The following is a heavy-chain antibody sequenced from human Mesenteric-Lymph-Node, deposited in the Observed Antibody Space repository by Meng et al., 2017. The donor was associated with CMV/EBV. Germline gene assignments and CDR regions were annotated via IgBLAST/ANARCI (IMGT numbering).Heavy chain of an antibody. J-gene: IGHJ4*02. V-gene: IGHV1-18*01. CDR1: GYTFASFG. CDR3: ARDLGLLTNMDY. D-gene: IGHD3-16*01. Sequence: ASVKVSCKASGYTFASFGVSWVRQAPGQGLEWMGWVNGDNANTNNAQKFEDRVTLTTDPSTSTAYLELRSLKNDDTAVYFCARDLGLLTNMDYWGQGTLVTVSS. CDR2: VNGDNANT.